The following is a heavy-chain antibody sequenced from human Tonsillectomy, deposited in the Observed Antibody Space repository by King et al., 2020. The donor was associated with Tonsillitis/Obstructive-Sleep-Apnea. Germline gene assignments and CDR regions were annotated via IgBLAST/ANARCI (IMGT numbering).Heavy chain of an antibody. J-gene: IGHJ3*01. CDR2: ITGRGGST. Sequence: VQLVESGGGFVQPGGSLRLSCSASGFTFSSYAMSWVRQAPGKGLEWVSAITGRGGSTYYADSVKGLFTSSRDNSKNTLYLQMNSLRAEDTAVYYCAKSKSNSRDDTFDFWGQGTVVTVSS. D-gene: IGHD4-11*01. CDR3: AKSKSNSRDDTFDF. V-gene: IGHV3-23*04. CDR1: GFTFSSYA.